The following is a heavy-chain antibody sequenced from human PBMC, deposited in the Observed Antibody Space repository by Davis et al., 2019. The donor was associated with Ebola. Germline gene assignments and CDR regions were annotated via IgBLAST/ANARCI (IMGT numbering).Heavy chain of an antibody. CDR2: VYHTGDT. CDR3: ARDTILGVGIDA. J-gene: IGHJ4*02. CDR1: GDSISSGGYC. Sequence: SETLSLTCTVSGDSISSGGYCWTWIRQLPGKGLEWIGYVYHTGDTSYNPSLESRLTISADTSKNQFFLNFRSVTAADTAVYFCARDTILGVGIDAWGQGSLVTVSS. V-gene: IGHV4-31*03. D-gene: IGHD2-21*01.